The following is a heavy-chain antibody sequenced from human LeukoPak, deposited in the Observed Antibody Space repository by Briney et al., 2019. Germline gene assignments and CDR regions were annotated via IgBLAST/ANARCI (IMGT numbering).Heavy chain of an antibody. CDR3: VKGWGDY. CDR1: GFTFSSYE. D-gene: IGHD7-27*01. Sequence: QTGGSLRLSCAASGFTFSSYEMSWVRQAPGKGLEWVSTINNNGRETYYADSVKGRFTISRDNSKNTLYLQMNSLRVDDTAVYFCVKGWGDYWGQGILVTVSS. CDR2: INNNGRET. V-gene: IGHV3-23*01. J-gene: IGHJ4*02.